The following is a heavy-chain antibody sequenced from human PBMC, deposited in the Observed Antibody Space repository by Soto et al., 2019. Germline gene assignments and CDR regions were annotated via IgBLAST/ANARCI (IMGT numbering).Heavy chain of an antibody. CDR3: AKGVDRNDLAFDY. CDR2: ISFDGTNK. D-gene: IGHD1-1*01. Sequence: QVQLVESGGGVVQPGRSLRLSCAASGFTFDAYGMHWVRQTPDKGLEWVAVISFDGTNKYNADSVKGRFTISRDNFKNTLYLQMNSLRAEDTAVYYCAKGVDRNDLAFDYWGQGTLVTVSS. J-gene: IGHJ4*02. V-gene: IGHV3-30*18. CDR1: GFTFDAYG.